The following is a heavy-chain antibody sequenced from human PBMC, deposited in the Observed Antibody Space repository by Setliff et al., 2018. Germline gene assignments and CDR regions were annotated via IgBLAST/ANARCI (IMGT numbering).Heavy chain of an antibody. CDR2: INSGGTKI. V-gene: IGHV3-48*03. CDR1: GFFFRSYE. J-gene: IGHJ6*03. D-gene: IGHD4-17*01. CDR3: ARDDSDDYGTYYYYYMDV. Sequence: PGGSLRLSCAASGFFFRSYEMNWVRQTPGKGLEWVSYINSGGTKIYYADSVEGRFTISRDNGKNSLFLQMNSVRAEDTAVYYCARDDSDDYGTYYYYYMDVWGKGTTVTVSS.